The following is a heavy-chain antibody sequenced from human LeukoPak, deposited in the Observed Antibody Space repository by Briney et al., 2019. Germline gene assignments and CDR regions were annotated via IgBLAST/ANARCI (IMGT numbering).Heavy chain of an antibody. Sequence: GRSLRLSCAASGFTFSSYAMHWVRQAPGKGLEWVAVISYDGSNKYYADSVKGRSTISRDNSKNTLYLQMNSLRAEDTAVYYCARDEASVLRNAFDIWGQGTMVTASS. CDR1: GFTFSSYA. CDR2: ISYDGSNK. V-gene: IGHV3-30-3*01. J-gene: IGHJ3*02. CDR3: ARDEASVLRNAFDI. D-gene: IGHD3-3*01.